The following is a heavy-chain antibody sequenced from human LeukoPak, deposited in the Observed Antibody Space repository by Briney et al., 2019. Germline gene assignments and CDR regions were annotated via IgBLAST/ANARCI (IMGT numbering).Heavy chain of an antibody. V-gene: IGHV3-23*01. D-gene: IGHD2-2*01. CDR1: GFTFSGYS. J-gene: IGHJ4*02. Sequence: GGSPRLSCTASGFTFSGYSMSWVRQAPGAGLEWVSAISPAGDSTTDADSVKGRFTISRDNSKSTLYLQMNGLTAEDTALYYCARRLVTAGITDFFDSWGQGTLVSVSS. CDR2: ISPAGDST. CDR3: ARRLVTAGITDFFDS.